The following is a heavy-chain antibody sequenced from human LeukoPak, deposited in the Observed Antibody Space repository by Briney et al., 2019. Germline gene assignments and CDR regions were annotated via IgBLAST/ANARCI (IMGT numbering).Heavy chain of an antibody. J-gene: IGHJ6*02. Sequence: SQTLSLTCAVSGGSISSGGYSWSWIRQPPGKGLEWFCYIYYIRTPTYTPSLNSPLTISEDTSETHFSLSLSSVTAADTAVYYCARTTSYYYYGMDVWGHGTPVTVSS. CDR3: ARTTSYYYYGMDV. CDR2: IYYIRTP. CDR1: GGSISSGGYS. V-gene: IGHV4-30-4*07. D-gene: IGHD1-1*01.